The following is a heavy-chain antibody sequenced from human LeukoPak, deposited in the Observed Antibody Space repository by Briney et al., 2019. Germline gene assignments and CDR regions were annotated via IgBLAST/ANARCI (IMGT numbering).Heavy chain of an antibody. CDR1: GFTFSSYE. V-gene: IGHV3-48*03. CDR3: AKDYATFDAFDI. J-gene: IGHJ3*02. CDR2: ISSSGSTI. D-gene: IGHD1-26*01. Sequence: PGGSLRLSCAASGFTFSSYEMNWVRQAPGKGLEWVSYISSSGSTIYYADSVKGRFTISRDNSKNTLYLQMNSLRAEDTALYYCAKDYATFDAFDIWGQGTVVTVSS.